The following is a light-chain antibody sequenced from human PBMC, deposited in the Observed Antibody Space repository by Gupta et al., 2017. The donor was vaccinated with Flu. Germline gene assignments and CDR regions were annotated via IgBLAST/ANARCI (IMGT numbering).Light chain of an antibody. CDR1: QGVSSGY. J-gene: IGKJ2*03. V-gene: IGKV3-20*01. CDR3: QHYCSSPYS. Sequence: IVLTQSPGTLSLSPGERATLSCRASQGVSSGYLAWYQQKPGRAPRLLIYGASRRATGIPDRFSGSGSGTDFTLTISRLEPEDFAVYYCQHYCSSPYSFGQGTKLEIK. CDR2: GAS.